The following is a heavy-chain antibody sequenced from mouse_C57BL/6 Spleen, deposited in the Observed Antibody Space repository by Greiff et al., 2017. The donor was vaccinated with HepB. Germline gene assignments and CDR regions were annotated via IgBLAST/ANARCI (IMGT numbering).Heavy chain of an antibody. CDR1: GFTFTDYY. CDR2: IRNKANGYTT. Sequence: EVKPMESGGGLVQPGGSLSLSCAASGFTFTDYYMSWVRQPPGKALEWLGFIRNKANGYTTEYSASVKGRFTISRDNSQSILYLQMNALRAEDSATYYCARDGSSYYYAMDYWGQGTSVTVSS. CDR3: ARDGSSYYYAMDY. J-gene: IGHJ4*01. V-gene: IGHV7-3*01.